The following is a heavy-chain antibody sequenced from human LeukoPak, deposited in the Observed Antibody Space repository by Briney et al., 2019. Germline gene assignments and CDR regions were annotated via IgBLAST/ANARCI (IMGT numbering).Heavy chain of an antibody. J-gene: IGHJ4*02. CDR1: GGSFSGYC. CDR2: INHSGST. CDR3: ARGLYYDYVWGSYYVSYFDY. Sequence: SETLSLTCAVYGGSFSGYCWSWIRQPPGKGLEWIGEINHSGSTNYNPSLKSRVTISVDTSKNQFSLKLSSVTAADTAVYYCARGLYYDYVWGSYYVSYFDYWGQGTLVTVSS. D-gene: IGHD3-16*01. V-gene: IGHV4-34*01.